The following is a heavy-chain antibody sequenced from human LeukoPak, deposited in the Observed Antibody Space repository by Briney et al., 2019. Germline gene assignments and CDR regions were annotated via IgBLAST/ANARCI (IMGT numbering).Heavy chain of an antibody. CDR3: ASLWDYIKTGEYMDV. V-gene: IGHV4-59*01. CDR2: IYYSGST. Sequence: SETLSLTCTVSGGSSSSYYWSLIRQPPGKGLEWIGYIYYSGSTSYNPSLKSRGTIPVDTSKNQFSLKLSSVTAADTAVYYCASLWDYIKTGEYMDVWGKGTTVTVSS. CDR1: GGSSSSYY. J-gene: IGHJ6*03. D-gene: IGHD4-11*01.